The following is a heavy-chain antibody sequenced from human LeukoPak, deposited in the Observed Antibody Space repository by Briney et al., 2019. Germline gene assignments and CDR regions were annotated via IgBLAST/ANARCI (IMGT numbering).Heavy chain of an antibody. CDR2: IYYSGST. Sequence: SETLSLTCTVFGGSISSYYWSWIRQPPGKGLEWIGYIYYSGSTNYNPSLKSRVTVSVDTSKNQFSLKLSSVTAADTAVYYCARVAYYGSGSYAFDIWGQGTMVTVSS. D-gene: IGHD3-10*01. CDR3: ARVAYYGSGSYAFDI. CDR1: GGSISSYY. J-gene: IGHJ3*02. V-gene: IGHV4-59*01.